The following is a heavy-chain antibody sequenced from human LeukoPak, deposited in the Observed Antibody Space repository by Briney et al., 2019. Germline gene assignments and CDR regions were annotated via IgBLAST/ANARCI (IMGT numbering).Heavy chain of an antibody. CDR2: IKSKTDGGTT. J-gene: IGHJ4*02. Sequence: GGSLRLSCAASGFTSSNAWMSWVRQAPGKGLEWVGRIKSKTDGGTTDYAAPVKGRFTISRDDSKNTLYLQMNSLKTEDTAVYYCTTYADYGDYGYFDYWGQGTLVTVSS. V-gene: IGHV3-15*01. CDR1: GFTSSNAW. D-gene: IGHD4-17*01. CDR3: TTYADYGDYGYFDY.